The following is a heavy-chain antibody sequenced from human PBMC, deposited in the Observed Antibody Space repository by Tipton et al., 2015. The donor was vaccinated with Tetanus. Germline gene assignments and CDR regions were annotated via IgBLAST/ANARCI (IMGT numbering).Heavy chain of an antibody. CDR3: ASSTAMVTDY. CDR1: GGSFSGYY. CDR2: INHSGST. D-gene: IGHD5-18*01. Sequence: TLSLTCAVYGGSFSGYYWSWIRRPPGKGLEWIGEINHSGSTNYNPSLKSRVTISVDTSKNQFSLKLSSVTAADTAVYYCASSTAMVTDYWGQGTLVTVSS. V-gene: IGHV4-34*01. J-gene: IGHJ4*02.